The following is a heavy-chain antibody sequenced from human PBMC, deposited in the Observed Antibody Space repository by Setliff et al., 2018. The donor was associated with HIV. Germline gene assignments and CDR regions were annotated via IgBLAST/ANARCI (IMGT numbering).Heavy chain of an antibody. CDR3: ARVLVEKGDYKCRSHYYYMDV. CDR1: GGSISSGGYY. Sequence: SSETLSLTCTVSGGSISSGGYYWSWIRQHPGKGLEWIGYIYYSGSTYYNPSLKSRVTISVDTSKNQFSLKLSSVTAADTAVYYCARVLVEKGDYKCRSHYYYMDVWGKGTTVTVSS. CDR2: IYYSGST. V-gene: IGHV4-31*03. J-gene: IGHJ6*03. D-gene: IGHD4-17*01.